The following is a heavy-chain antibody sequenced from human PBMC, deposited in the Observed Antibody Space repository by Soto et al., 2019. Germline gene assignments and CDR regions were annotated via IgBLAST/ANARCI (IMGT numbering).Heavy chain of an antibody. CDR3: ARTPRAQMIVLEAATRFDY. CDR1: GHTFTSYG. V-gene: IGHV1-18*04. Sequence: ASVKVYCEASGHTFTSYGFNWVRQAPGRGLEWMGWISPSNGDTNYAQKFRGRVTLTTDTSTSTAYMELRSLTSDDTAVYYCARTPRAQMIVLEAATRFDYWGQGTQVNVSS. D-gene: IGHD2-15*01. CDR2: ISPSNGDT. J-gene: IGHJ4*02.